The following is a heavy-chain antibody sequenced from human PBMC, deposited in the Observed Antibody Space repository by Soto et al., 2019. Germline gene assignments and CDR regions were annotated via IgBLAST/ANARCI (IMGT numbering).Heavy chain of an antibody. Sequence: ASVKVSCKASGYTFTSYAMHWVRQAPGQRLEWMGWINAGNGNTKYSQKFQGRVTITRDTSASTAYMELSSLRSEDTAVYYCARARNYYDSSGYWTSFDYWGQGTLVTVSS. CDR3: ARARNYYDSSGYWTSFDY. CDR2: INAGNGNT. D-gene: IGHD3-22*01. CDR1: GYTFTSYA. V-gene: IGHV1-3*01. J-gene: IGHJ4*02.